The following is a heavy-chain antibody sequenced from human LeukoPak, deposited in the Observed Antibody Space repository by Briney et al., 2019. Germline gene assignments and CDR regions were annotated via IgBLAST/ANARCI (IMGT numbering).Heavy chain of an antibody. CDR3: ARDFSGDYDILTGSDL. CDR2: ISSSSSYI. J-gene: IGHJ2*01. D-gene: IGHD3-9*01. V-gene: IGHV3-21*06. CDR1: GFTFSTYR. Sequence: GGSLRLSCAASGFTFSTYRMNWVRQAPGKGLEWVSSISSSSSYIYYADSVNGRFTISRDNAKNSLFLQMNSLRAEDTAVYYCARDFSGDYDILTGSDLWGRGTLVTVSS.